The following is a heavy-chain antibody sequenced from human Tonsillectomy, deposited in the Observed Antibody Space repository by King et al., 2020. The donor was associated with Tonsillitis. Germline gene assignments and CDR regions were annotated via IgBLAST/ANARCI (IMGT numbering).Heavy chain of an antibody. V-gene: IGHV3-74*01. CDR2: INSDGSST. CDR3: ARGNYYYGSGSYYNHYYMDV. Sequence: VQLVESGGGLVQPGGSLRLSCAASGFTFGSYWMHWVRQAPGKGLVWVSRINSDGSSTSYADSVKGRFTISRDNAKNTLYLQMNSLRAEDTAVYYCARGNYYYGSGSYYNHYYMDVWGKGTTVTVSS. D-gene: IGHD3-10*01. J-gene: IGHJ6*03. CDR1: GFTFGSYW.